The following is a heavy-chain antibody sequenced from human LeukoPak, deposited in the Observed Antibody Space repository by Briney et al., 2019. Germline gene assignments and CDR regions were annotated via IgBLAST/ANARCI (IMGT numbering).Heavy chain of an antibody. D-gene: IGHD2-15*01. Sequence: GGSLRLSCAASGFTFSSYSMNWVRQAPGKGLEWVSSISSSSSYIYYADSVKGRFTISRDNAKNSLYLQMNSLRAEDTAVYYCARGSVVVNWFDPWGQGTLVTVSS. V-gene: IGHV3-21*01. J-gene: IGHJ5*02. CDR2: ISSSSSYI. CDR3: ARGSVVVNWFDP. CDR1: GFTFSSYS.